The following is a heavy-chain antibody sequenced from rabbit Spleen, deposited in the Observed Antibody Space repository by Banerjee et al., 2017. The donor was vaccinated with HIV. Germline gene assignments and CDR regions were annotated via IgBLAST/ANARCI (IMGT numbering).Heavy chain of an antibody. CDR1: GVSFSSSSY. J-gene: IGHJ6*01. V-gene: IGHV1S45*01. D-gene: IGHD1-1*01. CDR2: IYAGSSGST. CDR3: ARSDANGSGYYPGYYGMDL. Sequence: QEQLEESGGDLVKPEGSLTLTCTASGVSFSSSSYMCWVRQAPGKGLEWIACIYAGSSGSTYYASWAKGRFTISKTSSTTVTLQMTSLTAADTATYFCARSDANGSGYYPGYYGMDLWGPGTLVTVS.